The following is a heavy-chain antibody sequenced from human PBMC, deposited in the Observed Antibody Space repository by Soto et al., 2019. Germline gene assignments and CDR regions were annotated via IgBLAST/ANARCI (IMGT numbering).Heavy chain of an antibody. J-gene: IGHJ4*02. D-gene: IGHD6-19*01. V-gene: IGHV3-15*07. Sequence: GGSLRLSCAASGFTFSNAWMNWVRQAPGKGLEWVGRIKSKTDGGTTDYAAPVKGRFTISRDDSKNTLYLQMNSLKTEDTAVYYCPTGLGSIGWLVYWGQGTLVTVSS. CDR2: IKSKTDGGTT. CDR1: GFTFSNAW. CDR3: PTGLGSIGWLVY.